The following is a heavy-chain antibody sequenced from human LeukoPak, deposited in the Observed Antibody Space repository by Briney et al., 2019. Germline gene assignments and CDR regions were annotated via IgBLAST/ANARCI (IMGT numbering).Heavy chain of an antibody. Sequence: PGGSLRLSCAASGFTFSSYWMSWVRQAPGKGLEWVANIKQDGSEKYYVDSVKGRFNISRDNAKNSLYLQMNRLRAEDTAVCYCARDLGPADAFDIWGQGTMVTVSS. D-gene: IGHD2-2*01. CDR1: GFTFSSYW. J-gene: IGHJ3*02. CDR2: IKQDGSEK. V-gene: IGHV3-7*01. CDR3: ARDLGPADAFDI.